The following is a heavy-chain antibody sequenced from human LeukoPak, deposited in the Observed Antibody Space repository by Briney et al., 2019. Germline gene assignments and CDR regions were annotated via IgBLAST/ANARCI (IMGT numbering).Heavy chain of an antibody. Sequence: SETLSLTCTVSGGSIRNSTYYWGWIRQPPGKGLEWIGSIYYSGNTYYNPSLKSRLTISVDTSKNQFSLRLSSVTAADTAVYYCATQAVAGTFDIWGQGTMVTVSS. CDR3: ATQAVAGTFDI. D-gene: IGHD6-19*01. CDR2: IYYSGNT. CDR1: GGSIRNSTYY. J-gene: IGHJ3*02. V-gene: IGHV4-39*01.